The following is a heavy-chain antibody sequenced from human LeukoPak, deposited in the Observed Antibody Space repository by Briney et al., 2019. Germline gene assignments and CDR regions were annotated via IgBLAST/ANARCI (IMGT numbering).Heavy chain of an antibody. CDR3: AKWGDYDVLTGYYVPDY. J-gene: IGHJ4*02. V-gene: IGHV3-23*01. CDR2: ILGSGGST. D-gene: IGHD3-9*01. CDR1: GFTFSNYA. Sequence: GGSLRLSCAASGFTFSNYAMSWVRQEAVNGSEKVSPILGSGGSTYYADSVKGRFTVSRENSKSTLYLQMNSLRAEDTALYYCAKWGDYDVLTGYYVPDYWGQGTLVTVSS.